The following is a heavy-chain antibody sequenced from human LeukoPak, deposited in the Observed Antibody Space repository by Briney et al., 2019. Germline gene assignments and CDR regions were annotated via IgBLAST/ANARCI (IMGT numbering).Heavy chain of an antibody. Sequence: PAGRSLRLSCAASGFTFDDYAMHCVRQAPGEGLEWVSGISWNSGSIGYADSVKGRFTISRDNAKNSLYLQMNSLRAEDTALYYCAKGGHALDYWGQGTLVTVSS. CDR2: ISWNSGSI. J-gene: IGHJ4*02. D-gene: IGHD2-8*01. V-gene: IGHV3-9*01. CDR3: AKGGHALDY. CDR1: GFTFDDYA.